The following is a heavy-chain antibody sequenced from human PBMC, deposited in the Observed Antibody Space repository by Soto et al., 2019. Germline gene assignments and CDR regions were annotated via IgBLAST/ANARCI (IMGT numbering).Heavy chain of an antibody. CDR3: AKAYSGPFDV. Sequence: QVQLVESGGGVVQPGRSLRLSCAASGFTFSSYDIHWVRQAPGKGLEWVAVISYDGSKKYYADSVKGLFTISRDNSKNTLYLQVNSLRAEDTVVYYCAKAYSGPFDVWGQGTMVTVSS. J-gene: IGHJ3*01. CDR2: ISYDGSKK. V-gene: IGHV3-30*18. D-gene: IGHD1-26*01. CDR1: GFTFSSYD.